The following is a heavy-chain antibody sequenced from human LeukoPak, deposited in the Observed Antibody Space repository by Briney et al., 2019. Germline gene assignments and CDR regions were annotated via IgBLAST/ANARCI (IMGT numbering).Heavy chain of an antibody. D-gene: IGHD6-19*01. V-gene: IGHV3-48*03. J-gene: IGHJ3*02. CDR2: ISSSGSTI. CDR3: ARETVTGTDAFDI. Sequence: GGSLRLSCAASKSTFSSYAMNWVRQAPGKGLEWVSYISSSGSTIYYADSVKGRFTISRDNAKNSLYLQMNSLRAEDTAVYYCARETVTGTDAFDIWGQGTMVTVSS. CDR1: KSTFSSYA.